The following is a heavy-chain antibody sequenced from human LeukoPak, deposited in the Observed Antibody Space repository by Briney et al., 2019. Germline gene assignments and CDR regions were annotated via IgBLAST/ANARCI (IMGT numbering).Heavy chain of an antibody. D-gene: IGHD2-15*01. CDR2: INQDGSEK. J-gene: IGHJ4*02. CDR3: ARDHVVDGLVFDY. Sequence: GGSLRLSCAASGFTFSRYWMSWVRQAPGKWLEWVANINQDGSEKYYMDSVKGRFTISRDNAKNSLYLQMNSLRAEDMAIYYCARDHVVDGLVFDYCLQRTEVTVST. CDR1: GFTFSRYW. V-gene: IGHV3-7*01.